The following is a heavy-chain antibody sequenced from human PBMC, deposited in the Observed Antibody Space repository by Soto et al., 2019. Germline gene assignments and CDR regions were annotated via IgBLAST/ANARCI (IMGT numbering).Heavy chain of an antibody. Sequence: SETLSLTCTVSGGSISSGGYYWSWIRQHPGKGLEWIGYIYYSGSTYYNPSLKSRVTISVDTSKNQFSLKLSSVTAADTAVYYCARVGTPCGWFDPCGQGPLVTVYS. D-gene: IGHD1-26*01. CDR1: GGSISSGGYY. CDR3: ARVGTPCGWFDP. CDR2: IYYSGST. J-gene: IGHJ5*02. V-gene: IGHV4-31*03.